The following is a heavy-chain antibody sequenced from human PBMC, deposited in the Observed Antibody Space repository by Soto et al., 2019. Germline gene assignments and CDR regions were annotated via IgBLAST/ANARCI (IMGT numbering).Heavy chain of an antibody. CDR1: GGSVRSGNYY. D-gene: IGHD2-2*01. V-gene: IGHV4-61*01. Sequence: QLQLQESGPGLVKPAETLSLSCTVSGGSVRSGNYYWSWIRQPPGKGLDWIGNIYYTGRTNYKPSLKSRVTMSLDTSKNQLSLKLDSVTAADTAIYYCAGMPVSTTNGLDPWGQGTLVIVSS. J-gene: IGHJ5*02. CDR3: AGMPVSTTNGLDP. CDR2: IYYTGRT.